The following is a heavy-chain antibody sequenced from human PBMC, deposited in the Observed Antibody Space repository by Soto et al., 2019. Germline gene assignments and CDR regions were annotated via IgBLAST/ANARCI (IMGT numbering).Heavy chain of an antibody. V-gene: IGHV1-58*01. Sequence: GASVQVSCKASGFTFTSSAVQWVRQARGQRLEWIGWIVVGSGNTNYAQKFQERVTITRDMSTSTAYMELSSLRSEDTAVYYCAADSGYSGYDFVRFDYWGQGTLVTVSS. CDR2: IVVGSGNT. CDR3: AADSGYSGYDFVRFDY. J-gene: IGHJ4*02. CDR1: GFTFTSSA. D-gene: IGHD5-12*01.